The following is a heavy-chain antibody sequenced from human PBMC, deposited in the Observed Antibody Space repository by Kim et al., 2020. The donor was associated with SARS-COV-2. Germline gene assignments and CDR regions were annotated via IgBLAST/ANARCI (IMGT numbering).Heavy chain of an antibody. Sequence: GGSLRLSCAASGFTFSSYAMHWVRQAPGKGLEWVAVISYDGSNKYYADSVKGRFTISRDNSKNTLYLQMNSLRAEDTAVYYCARDSGGVVVVTLFDYWG. V-gene: IGHV3-30*04. CDR1: GFTFSSYA. CDR3: ARDSGGVVVVTLFDY. D-gene: IGHD3-22*01. J-gene: IGHJ4*01. CDR2: ISYDGSNK.